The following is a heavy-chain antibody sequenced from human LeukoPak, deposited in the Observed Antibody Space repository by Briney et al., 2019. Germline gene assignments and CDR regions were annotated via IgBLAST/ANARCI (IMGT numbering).Heavy chain of an antibody. CDR1: GFTFSSYA. Sequence: GGSLRLSCAASGFTFSSYAMSWVRQAPGKGLEWVSVISGSGGSTYYADSVKGRFTISRDSSKNTLYLQMNSLRAEDTAIYYCAKDMGYDRSGYYLDYWGQGTLVTYSS. V-gene: IGHV3-23*01. D-gene: IGHD3-22*01. CDR3: AKDMGYDRSGYYLDY. J-gene: IGHJ4*02. CDR2: ISGSGGST.